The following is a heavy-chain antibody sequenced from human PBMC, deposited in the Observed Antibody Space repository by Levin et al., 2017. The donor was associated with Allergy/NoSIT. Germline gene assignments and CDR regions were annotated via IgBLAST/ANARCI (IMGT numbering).Heavy chain of an antibody. J-gene: IGHJ4*02. CDR1: GFSFSDYA. D-gene: IGHD5-18*01. Sequence: RGESLKISCAASGFSFSDYAMSWVRQAPGKGLEWVSTISAVALYADSVKGRFTISRDNFRNTLYLQVNSLRAEDTAIYYCAKGSEGFSYGLFDSWGQGTLVTVSS. V-gene: IGHV3-23*01. CDR3: AKGSEGFSYGLFDS. CDR2: ISAVAL.